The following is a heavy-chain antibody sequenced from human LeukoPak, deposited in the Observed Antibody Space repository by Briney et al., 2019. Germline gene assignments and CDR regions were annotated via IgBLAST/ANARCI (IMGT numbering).Heavy chain of an antibody. CDR2: INSDGSIT. J-gene: IGHJ4*02. CDR1: GFTFSRNW. Sequence: GGSLRLSCGASGFTFSRNWMHWVRQAPGKGLVWVSRINSDGSITNYADSVKGRFTISRDNAKNTLYLQMSSLRAEDTAVYYCAKIDAYLGQGNLVTVSS. V-gene: IGHV3-74*01. CDR3: AKIDAY.